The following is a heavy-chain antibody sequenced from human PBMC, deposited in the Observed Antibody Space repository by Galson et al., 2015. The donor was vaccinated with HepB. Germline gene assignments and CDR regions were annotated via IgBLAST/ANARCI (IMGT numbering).Heavy chain of an antibody. V-gene: IGHV1-18*01. J-gene: IGHJ6*03. CDR3: ARGDPTKSDYMDV. D-gene: IGHD2-21*02. Sequence: SVKVSCKASGYTFNIYGISWVRQAPGQGLEWMGWISPYNSNTKYAQTVQDRVTMTTDTSTSTSYMELRSLRTDDTAVYYCARGDPTKSDYMDVWGQGTTVTVSS. CDR2: ISPYNSNT. CDR1: GYTFNIYG.